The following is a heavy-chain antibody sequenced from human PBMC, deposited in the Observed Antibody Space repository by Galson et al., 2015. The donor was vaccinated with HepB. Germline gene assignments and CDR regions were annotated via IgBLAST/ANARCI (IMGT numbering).Heavy chain of an antibody. J-gene: IGHJ4*02. CDR1: GFTFSSYA. CDR2: ISYDGSNK. CDR3: ASPETPVGG. D-gene: IGHD3-10*01. V-gene: IGHV3-30*04. Sequence: SLRLSCAAPGFTFSSYAMHWVRQAPGKGLEWVAVISYDGSNKYYADSVKGRFTISRDNSKNTLYLQMNSLRAEDTAVYYCASPETPVGGWGQGTLVTVSS.